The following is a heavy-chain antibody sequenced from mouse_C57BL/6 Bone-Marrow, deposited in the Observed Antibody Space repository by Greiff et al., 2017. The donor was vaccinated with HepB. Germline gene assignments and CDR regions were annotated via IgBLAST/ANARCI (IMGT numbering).Heavy chain of an antibody. CDR3: TAMGRRDY. CDR2: IRLKSDNYAT. Sequence: EVQRVESGGGLVQPGGSMKLSCVASGFTFSNYWMNWVRQSPEKGLEWVAQIRLKSDNYATHYAESVKGRFTISRDDSKSSVYLQLNNLRAEDTGIYYCTAMGRRDYWGQGTTLTVSS. J-gene: IGHJ2*01. D-gene: IGHD4-1*01. V-gene: IGHV6-3*01. CDR1: GFTFSNYW.